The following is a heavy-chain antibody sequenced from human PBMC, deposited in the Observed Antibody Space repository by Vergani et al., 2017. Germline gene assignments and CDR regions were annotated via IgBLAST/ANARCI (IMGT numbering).Heavy chain of an antibody. J-gene: IGHJ5*02. Sequence: QVQLQESGPGLVKPSETLSLTCTVSGGSISSYYWSWIRQPAGKGLEWIGRIYTSGSTNYNPSLKSLVTMSVDTSKNQFSLKLSSVTAADTAVYYCARDAAYYDFWSGFNWFDPWGQGTLVTVSS. CDR1: GGSISSYY. CDR2: IYTSGST. V-gene: IGHV4-4*07. CDR3: ARDAAYYDFWSGFNWFDP. D-gene: IGHD3-3*01.